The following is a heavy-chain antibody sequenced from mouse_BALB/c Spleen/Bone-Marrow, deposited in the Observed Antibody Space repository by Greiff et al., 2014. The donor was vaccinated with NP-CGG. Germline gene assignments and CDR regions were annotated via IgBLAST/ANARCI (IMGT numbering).Heavy chain of an antibody. Sequence: EVHLVESGPELVKPGASVKISCKTSGYTFTDYTLHWVKQSHGKSLEWIGGVNPNIGGTSYNQKFKGKASLTVNKSSTTAYMGLRGLTSEDSAVYYCARGRWYYWGQGTTLTVSS. V-gene: IGHV1-22*01. J-gene: IGHJ2*01. D-gene: IGHD2-3*01. CDR2: VNPNIGGT. CDR1: GYTFTDYT. CDR3: ARGRWYY.